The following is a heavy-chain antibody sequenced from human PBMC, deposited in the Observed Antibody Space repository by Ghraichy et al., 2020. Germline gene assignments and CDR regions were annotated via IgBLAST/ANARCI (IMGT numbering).Heavy chain of an antibody. CDR2: INTNTGNP. Sequence: ASVKVSCKASGYTFTSYAMNWVRQAPGQGLEWMGWINTNTGNPAYAQGFTGRFVFSLDTSVSTAYLQISSLKAEDTAVYYCARGPSVTMVQVVIYLPDDAFDIWGQGTMVTVSS. CDR3: ARGPSVTMVQVVIYLPDDAFDI. V-gene: IGHV7-4-1*02. CDR1: GYTFTSYA. D-gene: IGHD3-10*01. J-gene: IGHJ3*02.